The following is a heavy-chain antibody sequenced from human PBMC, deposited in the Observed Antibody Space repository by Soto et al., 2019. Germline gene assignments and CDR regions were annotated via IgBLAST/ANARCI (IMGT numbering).Heavy chain of an antibody. J-gene: IGHJ3*02. CDR3: ATVPNYYDSSGYYKNAFDI. CDR1: GFTFSSYR. CDR2: IWYDGSNK. Sequence: GGSLRLSCAASGFTFSSYRMHWVRQAPGKGLEWVAVIWYDGSNKYYADSVKGRFTISRDNSKNTLYLQMNSLRAEDTAVYYCATVPNYYDSSGYYKNAFDIWGQGSLVIVSS. D-gene: IGHD3-22*01. V-gene: IGHV3-33*01.